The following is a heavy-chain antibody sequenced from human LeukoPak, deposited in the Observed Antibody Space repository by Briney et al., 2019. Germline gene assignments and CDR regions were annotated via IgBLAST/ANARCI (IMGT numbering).Heavy chain of an antibody. CDR2: IYYSGST. D-gene: IGHD3-9*01. V-gene: IGHV4-59*01. CDR1: GGSISSYY. Sequence: PSETLSLTCTVSGGSISSYYWSWIRQPPGKGLEWIGYIYYSGSTNYSPSLKSRVTISVDTSKNQFSLKLSSVTAADTAVYYCARSRNILTGGGYYFDYWGQGTLVTVSS. J-gene: IGHJ4*02. CDR3: ARSRNILTGGGYYFDY.